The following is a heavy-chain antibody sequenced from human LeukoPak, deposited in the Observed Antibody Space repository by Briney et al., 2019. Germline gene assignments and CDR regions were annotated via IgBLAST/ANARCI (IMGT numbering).Heavy chain of an antibody. V-gene: IGHV3-21*01. CDR2: ISSSSSYI. D-gene: IGHD1-1*01. CDR1: GFTFSSYS. Sequence: GGSLRLSCAASGFTFSSYSMNWVRQAPGKGLGWVSSISSSSSYIYYADSVKGRFTISRDNAKNSLYLQMNSLRAEDTAVYHCARDRLLEDRDYSYYYYMDVWGKGTTVTVSS. J-gene: IGHJ6*03. CDR3: ARDRLLEDRDYSYYYYMDV.